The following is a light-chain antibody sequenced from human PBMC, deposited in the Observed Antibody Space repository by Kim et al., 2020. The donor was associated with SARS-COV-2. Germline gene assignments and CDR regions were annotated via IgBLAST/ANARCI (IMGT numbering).Light chain of an antibody. V-gene: IGLV2-8*01. J-gene: IGLJ3*02. CDR1: SSDVGGYNY. CDR3: SSYGGSNNLV. CDR2: EVS. Sequence: LTQPPSASGSPGQSVTISCTGTSSDVGGYNYVSWYQQHPGKAPKLMIYEVSKRPSGVPDRFSGSKSGNTASLTVSGLQAEDEADYYCSSYGGSNNLVFGGGTQLTVL.